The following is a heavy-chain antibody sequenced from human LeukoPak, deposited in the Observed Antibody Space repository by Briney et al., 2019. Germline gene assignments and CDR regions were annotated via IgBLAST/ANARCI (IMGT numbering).Heavy chain of an antibody. D-gene: IGHD3-9*01. Sequence: GASVKVSSTASLYPFTRSGISSGREAPGQGLEWMGYISASNGHTDFAQKFQDRVTMTTDTSTTTAYMELRSLSTDDTAVYYCARHTGYSWEDTFVDYWGQGTLVTVSS. CDR2: ISASNGHT. J-gene: IGHJ4*02. CDR3: ARHTGYSWEDTFVDY. CDR1: LYPFTRSG. V-gene: IGHV1-18*01.